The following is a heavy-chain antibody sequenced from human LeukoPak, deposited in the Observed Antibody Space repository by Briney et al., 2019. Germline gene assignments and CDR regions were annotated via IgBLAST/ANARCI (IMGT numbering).Heavy chain of an antibody. Sequence: ASVKVSCKASGGTFSSYAISWARQAPGQGLEWMGRIIPIFGTANYAQKFQGRVTITTDESTSTAYMELSSLRSEDTAVYYCAREKNDYSNKWGSFDPWGQGTLVTVSS. V-gene: IGHV1-69*05. CDR1: GGTFSSYA. D-gene: IGHD4-11*01. CDR3: AREKNDYSNKWGSFDP. CDR2: IIPIFGTA. J-gene: IGHJ5*02.